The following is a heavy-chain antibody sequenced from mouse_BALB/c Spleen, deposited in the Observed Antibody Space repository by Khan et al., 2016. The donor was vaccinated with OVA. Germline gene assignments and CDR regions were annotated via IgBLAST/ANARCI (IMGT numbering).Heavy chain of an antibody. CDR2: IYPGTNNT. Sequence: VQLVESGAELVRPGASVKLSCKTSGYIFTSYWIHWVKQGSGQGLEWIARIYPGTNNTYYNEKLKDKATLTADKSSSTAYMQLSSLKSEDSAVYFCAREEALYYFDYWGQGTTLTVSS. CDR3: AREEALYYFDY. J-gene: IGHJ2*01. CDR1: GYIFTSYW. D-gene: IGHD3-2*02. V-gene: IGHV1-76*01.